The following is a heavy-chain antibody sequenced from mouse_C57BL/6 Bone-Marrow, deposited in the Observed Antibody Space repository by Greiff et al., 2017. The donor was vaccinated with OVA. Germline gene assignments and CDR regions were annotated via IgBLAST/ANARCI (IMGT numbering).Heavy chain of an antibody. CDR3: ARIDYGSSHYAMNY. J-gene: IGHJ4*01. Sequence: EVQLQQSGPELVKPGASVKISCKASGYTFTDYYMNWVKQSHGTSLEWIGDINPNNGGTSYNQKFKGKATLTVDKSSSTASMELRSLTAEDSAVYYWARIDYGSSHYAMNYWGQGASGTVSS. CDR2: INPNNGGT. D-gene: IGHD1-1*01. CDR1: GYTFTDYY. V-gene: IGHV1-26*01.